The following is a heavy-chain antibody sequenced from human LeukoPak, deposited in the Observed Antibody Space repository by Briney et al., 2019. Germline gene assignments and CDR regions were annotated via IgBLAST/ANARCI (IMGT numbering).Heavy chain of an antibody. J-gene: IGHJ6*03. CDR1: GFTFSSYG. CDR3: AKVPLANYYYYYMDV. V-gene: IGHV3-30*02. CDR2: IRYDGSNK. Sequence: PGGSLRLSCAASGFTFSSYGMHWVRQAPGKGLEWVAFIRYDGSNKYYADSVKGRFTISRDNAKNTLYLQMNSLRAEDTAVYYCAKVPLANYYYYYMDVWGKGTTVTVSS.